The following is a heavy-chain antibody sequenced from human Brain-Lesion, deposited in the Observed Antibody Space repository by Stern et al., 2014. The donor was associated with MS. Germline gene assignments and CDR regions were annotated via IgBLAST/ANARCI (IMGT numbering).Heavy chain of an antibody. Sequence: VQLVESPGGLVKRGGSLRLSCAAPGVSLSPYNVSWARQAPRKGPERVSAIRSTHTSKYFVDSVKRRFFISKVNAQNSVFLQMNGLGADDTAVYYCARGYGDAYYRGLDVWGQGTTVTVSS. CDR3: ARGYGDAYYRGLDV. J-gene: IGHJ6*02. CDR1: GVSLSPYN. V-gene: IGHV3-21*01. D-gene: IGHD4-17*01. CDR2: IRSTHTSK.